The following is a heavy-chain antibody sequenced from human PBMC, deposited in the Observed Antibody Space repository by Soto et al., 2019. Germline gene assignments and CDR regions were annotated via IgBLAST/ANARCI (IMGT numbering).Heavy chain of an antibody. CDR3: AREVRFLEWFPTNWFDP. Sequence: SVKFSCKASGGTFSSYAISWVRQAPGQGLEWMGGIIPIFGTANYAQKFQGRVTITADESTSTAYMELSSLRSEDTAVYYCAREVRFLEWFPTNWFDPWGQGTLVTVSS. CDR1: GGTFSSYA. CDR2: IIPIFGTA. J-gene: IGHJ5*02. V-gene: IGHV1-69*13. D-gene: IGHD3-3*01.